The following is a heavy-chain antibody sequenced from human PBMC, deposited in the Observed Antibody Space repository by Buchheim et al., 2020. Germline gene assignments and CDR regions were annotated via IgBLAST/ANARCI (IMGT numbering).Heavy chain of an antibody. J-gene: IGHJ4*02. D-gene: IGHD6-6*01. CDR1: GFTFSSYS. CDR3: ARDLSDSSSSGGIFDY. CDR2: ISSSSSYI. Sequence: EVQLVESGGGLVKPGGSLRLSCAASGFTFSSYSMNWVRQAPGKGLEWVSSISSSSSYIYYADSVKGRFTISRDNAKNALYMQMNSLRAEDTAVYYCARDLSDSSSSGGIFDYWGQGTL. V-gene: IGHV3-21*01.